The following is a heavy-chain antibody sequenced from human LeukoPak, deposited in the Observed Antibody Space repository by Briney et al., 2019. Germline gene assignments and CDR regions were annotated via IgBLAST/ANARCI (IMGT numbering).Heavy chain of an antibody. CDR3: ARGRSALDAFDI. CDR2: INNDGSRT. Sequence: GGSLRLSCAASGFSLSSYWMHWVRQAPGKGLVWVSRINNDGSRTAHADSVKGRFTISRDNAKNTMYVQMNSLRVEDTAVYYCARGRSALDAFDIWGQGTMVTVSS. CDR1: GFSLSSYW. V-gene: IGHV3-74*01. J-gene: IGHJ3*02. D-gene: IGHD3-10*01.